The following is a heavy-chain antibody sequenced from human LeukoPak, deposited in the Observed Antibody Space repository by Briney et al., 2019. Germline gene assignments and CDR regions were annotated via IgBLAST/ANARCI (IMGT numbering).Heavy chain of an antibody. CDR1: GYTFTGYY. Sequence: ASVKVSCKASGYTFTGYYMHWVRQAPGQGLEWMGWINPNSGGTNYAQKFQGRVTITRDTSISTAYMELSRLRSDDTAVYYCAREVVVKDAFDIWGQGTMVTVSS. D-gene: IGHD2-15*01. V-gene: IGHV1-2*02. CDR2: INPNSGGT. J-gene: IGHJ3*02. CDR3: AREVVVKDAFDI.